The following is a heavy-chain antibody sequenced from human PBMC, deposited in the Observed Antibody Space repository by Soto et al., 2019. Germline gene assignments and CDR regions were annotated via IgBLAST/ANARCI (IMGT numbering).Heavy chain of an antibody. J-gene: IGHJ6*02. CDR2: INHSGST. V-gene: IGHV4-34*01. CDR3: AREEVPQWFTRGYYGMDV. D-gene: IGHD2-2*01. Sequence: SETLSLTCAVHGGSFSGYYWTWIRQPPGKGLEWIGDINHSGSTNYNSSFKSRVTISVDTSKNQLSLKLRSVTAADTAVYYCAREEVPQWFTRGYYGMDVWGQGTTVTVSS. CDR1: GGSFSGYY.